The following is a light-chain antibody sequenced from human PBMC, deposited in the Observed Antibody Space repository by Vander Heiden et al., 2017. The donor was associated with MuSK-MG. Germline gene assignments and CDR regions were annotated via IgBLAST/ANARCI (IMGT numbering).Light chain of an antibody. CDR3: HGDGSSLYT. Sequence: EIVLTQSPGTLSLSPGERATLSCRASQSVSSSYLAWYQQKPGQAPRLLIYGASSRATGIPDRFSGSGSGTDFTLTMSRLDPEDFAVYYCHGDGSSLYTFGQGTKLEIK. CDR2: GAS. J-gene: IGKJ2*01. V-gene: IGKV3-20*01. CDR1: QSVSSSY.